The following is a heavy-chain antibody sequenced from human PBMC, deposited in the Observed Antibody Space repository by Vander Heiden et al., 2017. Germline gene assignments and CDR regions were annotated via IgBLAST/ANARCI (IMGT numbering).Heavy chain of an antibody. D-gene: IGHD2-15*01. CDR3: AKQVLVPGTEVNYFEY. CDR1: GFIFSSYA. CDR2: IVGSDYST. V-gene: IGHV3-23*04. J-gene: IGHJ4*02. Sequence: EVQLVESGGGLIQPGGSLRLSCGASGFIFSSYAMTWVRQAPGKGLEWVSTIVGSDYSTYYADSVKGRFTISRDNSKNTLYLQMNSLRAEDTAVYYCAKQVLVPGTEVNYFEYWGQGTLVTVSS.